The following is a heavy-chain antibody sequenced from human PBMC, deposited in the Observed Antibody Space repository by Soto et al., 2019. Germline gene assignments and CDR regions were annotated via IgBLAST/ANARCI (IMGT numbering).Heavy chain of an antibody. Sequence: QVQLVQSGAEVKKPGASVKVSCKSSGYTFSMSGISWVRQAPGKGLEWMGWISGYNGNTKYEQKFQDRVTMTTDTTTNTAYMELRSLRSDDTAVYYCAREGPRPYYYYGMDVWGQGTTVTVSS. CDR1: GYTFSMSG. J-gene: IGHJ6*02. CDR2: ISGYNGNT. CDR3: AREGPRPYYYYGMDV. V-gene: IGHV1-18*01.